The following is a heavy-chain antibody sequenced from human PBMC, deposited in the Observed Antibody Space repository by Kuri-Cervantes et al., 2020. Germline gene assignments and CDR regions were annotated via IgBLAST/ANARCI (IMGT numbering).Heavy chain of an antibody. D-gene: IGHD3-10*01. CDR1: GGSISSSSYY. V-gene: IGHV4-39*07. J-gene: IGHJ4*02. CDR3: ARVESSGWYCLS. CDR2: IYYSGST. Sequence: SETLSLTCTVSGGSISSSSYYWGWIRQPPGKGLEWMGSIYYSGSTYYNPSLKSRVTISVDTSKNQSFLKQSSVTAADTAVYYCARVESSGWYCLSWGQGTLVTVSS.